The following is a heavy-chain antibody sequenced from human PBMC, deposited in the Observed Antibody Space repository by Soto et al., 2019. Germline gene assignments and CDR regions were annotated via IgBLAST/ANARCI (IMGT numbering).Heavy chain of an antibody. D-gene: IGHD3-10*01. V-gene: IGHV4-31*03. CDR3: ARLGGSGSGPY. J-gene: IGHJ4*02. CDR1: GGSISSGGYY. Sequence: SETLSLTCIVSGGSISSGGYYWSWIRQHSGKGLEWIGYIYYSGSTFYNPSLKSRVTISVDTSKNRFSLKLRSVTVADTAVYYCARLGGSGSGPYWGQGTLVTVSS. CDR2: IYYSGST.